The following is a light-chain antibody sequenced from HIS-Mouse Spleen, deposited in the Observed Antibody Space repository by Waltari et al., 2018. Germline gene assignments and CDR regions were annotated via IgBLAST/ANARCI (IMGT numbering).Light chain of an antibody. J-gene: IGLJ3*02. V-gene: IGLV2-23*01. CDR2: EGS. Sequence: QSAPTQPASVAGSPGQSISILCTGTRSQVGRYNLFSWYQQHPGKAPKLMIYEGSKRPSGVSNRFSGSKSGNTASLTISGLQAEDEADYYCCSYAGSSTWVFGGGTKLTVL. CDR3: CSYAGSSTWV. CDR1: RSQVGRYNL.